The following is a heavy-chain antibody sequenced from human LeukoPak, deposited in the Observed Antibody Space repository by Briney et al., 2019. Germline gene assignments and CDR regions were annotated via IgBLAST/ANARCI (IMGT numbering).Heavy chain of an antibody. D-gene: IGHD1-1*01. CDR1: GASMSNYD. CDR3: ARGTGGYRFDP. J-gene: IGHJ5*02. CDR2: VYNSGST. Sequence: PSETLSLTCAVSGASMSNYDWSWVRQPPGRGLEYIGYVYNSGSTFYNPSLKSRVTISADTSRKQFSLKLTSVTATDTAVYYCARGTGGYRFDPWGQGILVTVSS. V-gene: IGHV4-59*01.